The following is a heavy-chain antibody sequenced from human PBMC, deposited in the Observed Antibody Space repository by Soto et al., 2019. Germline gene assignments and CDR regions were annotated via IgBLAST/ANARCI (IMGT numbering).Heavy chain of an antibody. CDR1: GFTFDDYG. CDR2: INWNGGST. D-gene: IGHD6-19*01. V-gene: IGHV3-20*04. CDR3: AREGTTVAGTYRADAFDI. J-gene: IGHJ3*02. Sequence: GGSLRLSCAASGFTFDDYGMSWVRQAPGKGLEWVSGINWNGGSTGYADSVKGRFTISRDNAKNSLYLQMNGLRAEDTALYYCAREGTTVAGTYRADAFDIWGQGTMVTVS.